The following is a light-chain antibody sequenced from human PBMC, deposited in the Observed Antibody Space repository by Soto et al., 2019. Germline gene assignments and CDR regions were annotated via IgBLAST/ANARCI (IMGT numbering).Light chain of an antibody. J-gene: IGKJ2*01. V-gene: IGKV1-39*01. CDR2: SGS. Sequence: DIQMHQSPSSLSASVGDGVTITCRSSQPISTYLNWYQQKAGRGPKLLIFSGSSLKRGVPSRFTGSGSGTDFTLTISSLQPEDFATYYCQQRYSSPLTFGQGARLE. CDR3: QQRYSSPLT. CDR1: QPISTY.